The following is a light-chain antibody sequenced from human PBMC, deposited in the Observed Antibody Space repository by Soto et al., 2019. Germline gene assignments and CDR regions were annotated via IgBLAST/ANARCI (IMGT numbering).Light chain of an antibody. CDR1: SNDVGGYNY. CDR2: DVN. V-gene: IGLV2-14*01. Sequence: QSVLTQPASVSGSPGQSITISCTGTSNDVGGYNYVSWYQQHPGKAPKVLIYDVNYRPSGVSDPLSCSNSGNTASLTISGLQAEDEADYYCSSYTSSSLYVFGIGTKVTVL. J-gene: IGLJ1*01. CDR3: SSYTSSSLYV.